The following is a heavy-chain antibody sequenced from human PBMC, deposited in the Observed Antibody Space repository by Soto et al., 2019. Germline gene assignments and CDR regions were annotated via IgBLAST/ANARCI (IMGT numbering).Heavy chain of an antibody. CDR1: GITLSNAW. D-gene: IGHD1-1*01. V-gene: IGHV3-15*01. CDR3: TSTRPGTNVFDI. CDR2: IRSKGDGGAT. J-gene: IGHJ3*02. Sequence: EVQLAESGGGLVEPGGSLRLSCAGSGITLSNAWMNWVRQAAGKGLEWVGRIRSKGDGGATEYAAPVKGRFTFSRDDSKNTLFLQMSALKPEDTGVYFCTSTRPGTNVFDIWGPGTMVIVSS.